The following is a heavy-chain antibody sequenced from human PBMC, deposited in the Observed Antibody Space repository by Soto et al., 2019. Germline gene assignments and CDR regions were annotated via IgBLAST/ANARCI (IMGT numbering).Heavy chain of an antibody. V-gene: IGHV4-30-2*01. CDR1: GDSISSDKW. CDR3: ARVPGP. J-gene: IGHJ5*02. CDR2: IYHSGST. Sequence: SETLSLTCAVSGDSISSDKWWSWIRQPPGKGLEWIGYIYHSGSTYYNPSLKSRVTISVDRSKNQFSLKLSSVTAADTAVYYCARVPGPWGQGTLVTVSS.